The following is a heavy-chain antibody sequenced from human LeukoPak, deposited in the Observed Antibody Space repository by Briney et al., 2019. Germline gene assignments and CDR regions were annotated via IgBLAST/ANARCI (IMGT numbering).Heavy chain of an antibody. Sequence: GGSLTLSCSASGFTFSSYAMSWVRQAPGKGLEWVAAISGSGGSTYYADSVKGRFAISRDNSKNTLYLHMDSVRVEDQAVYYCAKGSSGSYSPTWDYWGQGTLVTVSS. J-gene: IGHJ4*02. CDR2: ISGSGGST. CDR3: AKGSSGSYSPTWDY. V-gene: IGHV3-23*01. CDR1: GFTFSSYA. D-gene: IGHD1-26*01.